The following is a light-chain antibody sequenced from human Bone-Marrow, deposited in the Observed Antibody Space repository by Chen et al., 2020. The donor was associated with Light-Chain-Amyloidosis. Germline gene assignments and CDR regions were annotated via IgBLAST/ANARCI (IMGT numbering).Light chain of an antibody. Sequence: QSALTQPASVSGSPGQSITISCTGTSGYVGTYNYISCYQQHPGKAPTVIIYAVSNRPSGVSNRFSGSTSVNTASLTISGLQAEDEADYYCSSFTSSSSHVFGPGTKVTVL. CDR1: SGYVGTYNY. J-gene: IGLJ1*01. V-gene: IGLV2-14*01. CDR3: SSFTSSSSHV. CDR2: AVS.